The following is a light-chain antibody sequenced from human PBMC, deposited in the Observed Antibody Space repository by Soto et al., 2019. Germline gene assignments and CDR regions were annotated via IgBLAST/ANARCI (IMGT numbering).Light chain of an antibody. Sequence: DIQMTQSPSTLSGSVGDRVTITCRASQGISSYLGWYQQKPGKAPKLLIYDASNLETGVPSRFSGSGSGTDFTFTSSSLQPEDIATYYCQQYDNLPLTFGGGTKVDIK. CDR3: QQYDNLPLT. V-gene: IGKV1-33*01. J-gene: IGKJ4*01. CDR2: DAS. CDR1: QGISSY.